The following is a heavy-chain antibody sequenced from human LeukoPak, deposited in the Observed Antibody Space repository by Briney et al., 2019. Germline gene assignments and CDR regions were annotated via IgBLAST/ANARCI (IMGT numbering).Heavy chain of an antibody. CDR1: GFTFSDYY. Sequence: PGGSLRLSCAASGFTFSDYYMSWIRQAPGKGLEWVSVIWDDGSNKYHADSVKGRFTISRDNSKNTLYLQMNSLRDEDTAAYYCVRHRGYCPGGRCSNWYFDLWGRGTLVTVSS. CDR3: VRHRGYCPGGRCSNWYFDL. V-gene: IGHV3-33*08. CDR2: IWDDGSNK. D-gene: IGHD2-15*01. J-gene: IGHJ2*01.